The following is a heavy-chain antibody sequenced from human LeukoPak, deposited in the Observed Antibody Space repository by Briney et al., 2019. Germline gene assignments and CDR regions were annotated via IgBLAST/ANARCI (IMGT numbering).Heavy chain of an antibody. CDR1: GFIFSNYE. Sequence: GGTLRLSCAGSGFIFSNYEMNWVRQAPGKGLEWVSYISSTGSDIYYADSVKGRFTITRDNAENSLYLQMNSLRAEDTAVYYCARDLPTGTYRAYFDNWGQGTLVTVSS. V-gene: IGHV3-48*03. J-gene: IGHJ4*02. D-gene: IGHD1-26*01. CDR2: ISSTGSDI. CDR3: ARDLPTGTYRAYFDN.